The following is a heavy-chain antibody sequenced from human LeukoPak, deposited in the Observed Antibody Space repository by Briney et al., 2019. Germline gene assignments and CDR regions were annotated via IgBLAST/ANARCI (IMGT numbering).Heavy chain of an antibody. CDR1: GVSISSNNYY. Sequence: SETLSLTCTVSGVSISSNNYYWRWIRQPPGKGLEWIGSIYYSGSTYNNPSLKSRVTISVDTTKNQFSLKLTSVTAADTAVYYCASSPSGYWWNFDCWGQGTLVTVSS. V-gene: IGHV4-39*01. CDR2: IYYSGST. D-gene: IGHD3-22*01. J-gene: IGHJ4*02. CDR3: ASSPSGYWWNFDC.